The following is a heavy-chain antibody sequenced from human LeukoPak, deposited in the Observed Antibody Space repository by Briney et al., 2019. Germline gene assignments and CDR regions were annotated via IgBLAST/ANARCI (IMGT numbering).Heavy chain of an antibody. D-gene: IGHD3-3*01. CDR3: ARGGGGYYDFWSDYLDY. V-gene: IGHV3-30-3*01. J-gene: IGHJ4*02. Sequence: GSLRLSCAASGFTFSSYAMHWVHQAPGKGLEWVAVISYDRSNKYYADSVKGRFTISRDNSKNTLYLQMNSLRAEDTAVYYCARGGGGYYDFWSDYLDYWGQGTLVTVSS. CDR1: GFTFSSYA. CDR2: ISYDRSNK.